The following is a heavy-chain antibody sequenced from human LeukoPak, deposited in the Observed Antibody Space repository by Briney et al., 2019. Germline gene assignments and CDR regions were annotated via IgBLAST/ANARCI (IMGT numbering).Heavy chain of an antibody. J-gene: IGHJ5*02. CDR1: GGSISTYY. Sequence: SETLSLTCTVSGGSISTYYWSWIRQPPGKGLEWIGYIYYSGSTYYNLSLKSRVTISVDTSKNQFSLNLTSVTAADTAVYYCARGHTTNFWSGYYRRWFDPWGQGTLVTVSS. V-gene: IGHV4-30-4*08. CDR2: IYYSGST. D-gene: IGHD3-3*01. CDR3: ARGHTTNFWSGYYRRWFDP.